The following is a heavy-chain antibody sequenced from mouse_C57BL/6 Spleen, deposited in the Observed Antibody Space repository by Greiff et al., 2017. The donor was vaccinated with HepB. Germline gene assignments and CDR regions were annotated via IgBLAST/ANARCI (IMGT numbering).Heavy chain of an antibody. V-gene: IGHV14-4*01. Sequence: VQLQQSGAELVRPGASVKLSCTASGFNIKDDYMHWVKQSPEQGLEWIGWIDPENGDTEYASKFQGKATITADTSSNTAYLQLSSLTSEDTAVYYCTTYGNYASWFAYWGQGTLVTVSA. D-gene: IGHD2-1*01. CDR1: GFNIKDDY. CDR2: IDPENGDT. J-gene: IGHJ3*01. CDR3: TTYGNYASWFAY.